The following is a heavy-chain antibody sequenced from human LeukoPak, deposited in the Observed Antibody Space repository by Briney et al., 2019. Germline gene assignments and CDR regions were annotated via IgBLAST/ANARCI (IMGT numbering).Heavy chain of an antibody. CDR2: ITAYNGNT. J-gene: IGHJ4*02. CDR1: GYTFPFYG. D-gene: IGHD3-16*01. CDR3: ARGGLGGYDYEFDY. Sequence: ASVKVSCKASGYTFPFYGITWVRQAPGQGLEWMGWITAYNGNTSYAQKLQGRVTMTTDISTSTAFMELRSLRSDDTAVYYCARGGLGGYDYEFDYWGQGTLVTVSS. V-gene: IGHV1-18*01.